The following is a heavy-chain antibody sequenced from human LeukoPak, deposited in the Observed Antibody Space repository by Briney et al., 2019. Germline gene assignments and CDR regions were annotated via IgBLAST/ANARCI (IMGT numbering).Heavy chain of an antibody. Sequence: GGSLILSCAASGFTFSNYGMNWVRQAPGKGLEWVAYLSSSSSTRNYADSVMGRFTISRDNARNSLYLEVNGLRVEDTAVYYCARGGAARPDYWGLGTLVTVSS. J-gene: IGHJ4*02. V-gene: IGHV3-48*01. CDR1: GFTFSNYG. D-gene: IGHD6-6*01. CDR3: ARGGAARPDY. CDR2: LSSSSSTR.